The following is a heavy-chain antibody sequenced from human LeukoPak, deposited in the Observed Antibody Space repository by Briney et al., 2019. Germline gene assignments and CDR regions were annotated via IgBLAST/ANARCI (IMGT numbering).Heavy chain of an antibody. CDR1: GGSFSGYY. CDR3: ATRVEDRDGYRNDAFDI. CDR2: INHSGST. J-gene: IGHJ3*02. Sequence: SETLSLTCAVYGGSFSGYYWSWIRQPPGKGLEWIGEINHSGSTNYNPSLKSRVTISVDTSKNQFSLKLSSVTAADTAVYYCATRVEDRDGYRNDAFDIWGQGTMVTVSS. V-gene: IGHV4-34*01. D-gene: IGHD5-24*01.